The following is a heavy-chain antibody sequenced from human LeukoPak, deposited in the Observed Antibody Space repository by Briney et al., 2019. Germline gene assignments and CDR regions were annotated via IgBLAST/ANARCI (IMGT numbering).Heavy chain of an antibody. V-gene: IGHV1-18*04. Sequence: ASVKVSCKASGYTFTSYYMHWVRQAPGQGLEWMGWISAYNGNTNYAQKLQGRVTMTTDTSTSTAYMELRSLRSDDTAVYYCARDLVGATPGTPEYWGQGTLVTVSS. CDR1: GYTFTSYY. J-gene: IGHJ4*02. CDR3: ARDLVGATPGTPEY. CDR2: ISAYNGNT. D-gene: IGHD1-26*01.